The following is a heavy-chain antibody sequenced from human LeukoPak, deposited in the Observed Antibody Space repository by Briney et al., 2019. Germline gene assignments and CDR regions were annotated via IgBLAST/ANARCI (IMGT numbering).Heavy chain of an antibody. CDR1: GGSISSGGYS. Sequence: TLSLTCAVSGGSISSGGYSWSWIRQPPGKGLEWIGYIYHSGSTYYNPSLKSRVTISVDRSKNQFSLKLSSVTAADTAVYYCARTLVPFYYYGMDVWGQGTTVTVSS. V-gene: IGHV4-30-2*01. D-gene: IGHD3-10*01. CDR3: ARTLVPFYYYGMDV. J-gene: IGHJ6*02. CDR2: IYHSGST.